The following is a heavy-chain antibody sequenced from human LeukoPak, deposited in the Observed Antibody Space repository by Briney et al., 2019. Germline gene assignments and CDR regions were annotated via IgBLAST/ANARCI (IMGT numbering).Heavy chain of an antibody. Sequence: GGSLRLSCAASGFTFSSYAMSWVRQAPGKGLEWVSVISGNGGSSYYADSVKGRFTISRDSSKNTLYLQMNSLRVEDTAVYYCAKVISWSTKAFDIWGQGTMVTVSS. D-gene: IGHD2-21*01. J-gene: IGHJ3*02. CDR3: AKVISWSTKAFDI. CDR1: GFTFSSYA. CDR2: ISGNGGSS. V-gene: IGHV3-23*01.